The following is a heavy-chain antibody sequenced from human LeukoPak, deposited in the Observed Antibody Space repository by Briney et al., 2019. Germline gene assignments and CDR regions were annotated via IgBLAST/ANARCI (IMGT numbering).Heavy chain of an antibody. Sequence: PSETLSLTCTVSGGSINKYYWSWVRQSPGKGLEWLGYVHDSAGTIYNPSLKSRVTISVGTSKTQFSLKVTSVTTADTAVYYCAKGRKDFDTNLGPFDSWGQGILVTVSS. CDR1: GGSINKYY. CDR3: AKGRKDFDTNLGPFDS. J-gene: IGHJ4*02. V-gene: IGHV4-59*01. D-gene: IGHD3-9*01. CDR2: VHDSAGT.